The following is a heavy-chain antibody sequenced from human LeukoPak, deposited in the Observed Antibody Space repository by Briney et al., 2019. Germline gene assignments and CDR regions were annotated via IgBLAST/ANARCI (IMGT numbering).Heavy chain of an antibody. CDR1: GYTFSNYY. Sequence: ASVKVSCKASGYTFSNYYMHWVRQAPGQGLEWMGIINPSSGSTSYAQKFQGRVTMTRDTTTSTVDMGLSSLRFEDTAVYFCARGGTETTVPIDYWGQGTLVTVSS. V-gene: IGHV1-46*01. CDR2: INPSSGST. D-gene: IGHD4-17*01. CDR3: ARGGTETTVPIDY. J-gene: IGHJ4*02.